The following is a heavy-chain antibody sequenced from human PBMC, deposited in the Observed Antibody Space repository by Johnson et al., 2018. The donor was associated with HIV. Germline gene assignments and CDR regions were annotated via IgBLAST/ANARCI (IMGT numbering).Heavy chain of an antibody. CDR3: ARAGSGTAANDAFDI. Sequence: VQLVESGGGLVQPGGSLRLSCEGSGFTFSRYWMTWVRQAPGKGLEWVANVKQDRSERYYVDSVKGRFTISRDNAKNSLYLQMNSLRAEDTAVYYCARAGSGTAANDAFDIWGQGTMVTVSS. V-gene: IGHV3-7*02. CDR1: GFTFSRYW. D-gene: IGHD2-15*01. CDR2: VKQDRSER. J-gene: IGHJ3*02.